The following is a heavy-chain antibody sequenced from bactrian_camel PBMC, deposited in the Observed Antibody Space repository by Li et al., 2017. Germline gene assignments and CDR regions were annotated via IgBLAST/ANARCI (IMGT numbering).Heavy chain of an antibody. CDR1: GFIFSDDW. CDR2: INSLGGST. Sequence: QLVESGGGLVQPGGSLRLSCKATGFIFSDDWMYWVRQAPGKGLEWVSGINSLGGSTYYADSVKDRFTISRDNAKNTVYLQMNSLKPEDTAVYYCVRRSEFGYWGQGTQVTVS. J-gene: IGHJ6*01. V-gene: IGHV3S25*01. CDR3: VRRSEFGY.